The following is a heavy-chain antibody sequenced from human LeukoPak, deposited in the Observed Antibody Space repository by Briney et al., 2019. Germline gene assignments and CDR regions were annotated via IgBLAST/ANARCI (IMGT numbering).Heavy chain of an antibody. CDR3: ARSAYSSSWYDY. CDR2: TNPNSGGT. Sequence: ASVKVSCKASGYTFTGYYMHWVRQAPGQGLEWMGWTNPNSGGTNYAQKFQGRVTMTRDTSISTAYMELSRLRSDDTAVYYCARSAYSSSWYDYWGQGTLVTVSS. J-gene: IGHJ4*02. D-gene: IGHD6-13*01. CDR1: GYTFTGYY. V-gene: IGHV1-2*02.